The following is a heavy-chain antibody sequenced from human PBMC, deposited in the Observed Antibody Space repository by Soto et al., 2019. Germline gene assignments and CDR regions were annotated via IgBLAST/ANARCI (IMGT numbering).Heavy chain of an antibody. Sequence: QITLKESGPTLVRPTQTLTLTCAFSGFSLSTSGVGVGWIRQPPGKALEWLAVIYWDDSKHYSPSLRSRITITNATAENQVLLTITPIDPMNTGTYYFPHKGTEAWPLDYCGQGTLDTVST. CDR3: PHKGTEAWPLDY. CDR2: IYWDDSK. J-gene: IGHJ4*02. V-gene: IGHV2-5*02. CDR1: GFSLSTSGVG. D-gene: IGHD1-1*01.